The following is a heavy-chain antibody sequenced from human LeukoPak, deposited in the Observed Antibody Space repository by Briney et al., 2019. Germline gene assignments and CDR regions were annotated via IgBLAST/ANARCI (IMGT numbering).Heavy chain of an antibody. CDR2: ISFGRGST. D-gene: IGHD3-16*01. Sequence: GGSLRLSCAASGLSFSDYSMNWVRQAPGKGLELVSSISFGRGSTNYADSVKGRFTISRDNAKNSVYLQMNSLGAEDTAVYFCACNPRGTSPPDYFDFWGQGTLVTVSS. V-gene: IGHV3-21*01. J-gene: IGHJ4*02. CDR3: ACNPRGTSPPDYFDF. CDR1: GLSFSDYS.